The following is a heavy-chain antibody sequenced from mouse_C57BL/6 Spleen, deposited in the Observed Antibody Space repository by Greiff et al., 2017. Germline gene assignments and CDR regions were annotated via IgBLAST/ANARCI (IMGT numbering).Heavy chain of an antibody. V-gene: IGHV1-82*01. CDR3: ARERAGTYYYAMDY. CDR2: IYPGDGDT. CDR1: GYAFSSSW. J-gene: IGHJ4*01. Sequence: QVQLQQSGPELVKPGASVKISCKASGYAFSSSWMNWVKQRPGKGLEWIGRIYPGDGDTNYNGKFKGKATLTADKSSSTAYMQLSSLTSEDSAVYFCARERAGTYYYAMDYWGQGTSVTVSS. D-gene: IGHD3-3*01.